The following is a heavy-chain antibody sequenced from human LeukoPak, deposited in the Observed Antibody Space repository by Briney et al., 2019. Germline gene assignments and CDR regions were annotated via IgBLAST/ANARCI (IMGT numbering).Heavy chain of an antibody. J-gene: IGHJ4*02. CDR1: GFTFSSYA. CDR2: ISGSGGST. CDR3: ARVTRFNAFGELWFDY. Sequence: GGSLRLSCAASGFTFSSYAMSWVRQAPGKGLEWVSAISGSGGSTYYADSVKGRFTISRDNSKNTLYLQMNSLRAEDTAVYYCARVTRFNAFGELWFDYWGQGTLLTVSS. D-gene: IGHD3-10*01. V-gene: IGHV3-23*01.